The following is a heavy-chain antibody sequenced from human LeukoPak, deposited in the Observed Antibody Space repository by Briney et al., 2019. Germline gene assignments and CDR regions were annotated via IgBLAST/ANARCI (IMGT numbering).Heavy chain of an antibody. CDR2: IKQDGSEK. Sequence: GGSLRLSCAASGFTFSSYAMHWVRQAPGKGLEWVANIKQDGSEKYYVDSVKGRFTVSRDNAKNSLYLQMNSLRAEDTAVFYCARTPSYGDYVYAFDIWGQGTMVTVSS. CDR1: GFTFSSYA. J-gene: IGHJ3*02. CDR3: ARTPSYGDYVYAFDI. D-gene: IGHD4-17*01. V-gene: IGHV3-7*01.